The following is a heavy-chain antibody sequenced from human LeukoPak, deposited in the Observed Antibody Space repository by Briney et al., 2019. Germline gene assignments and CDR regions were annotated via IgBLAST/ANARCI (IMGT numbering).Heavy chain of an antibody. V-gene: IGHV1-8*01. CDR2: MNPNSGNT. J-gene: IGHJ6*03. CDR3: AREDYDFWSGYGDYYYYMDV. CDR1: GYTFTSYD. D-gene: IGHD3-3*01. Sequence: GASVKVSCKASGYTFTSYDINWVRQATGQGLEWMGWMNPNSGNTGYAQKFQGRVTMTRNTSISTAYMELSSLRSEDTAVYYCAREDYDFWSGYGDYYYYMDVWGKGTTVTVSS.